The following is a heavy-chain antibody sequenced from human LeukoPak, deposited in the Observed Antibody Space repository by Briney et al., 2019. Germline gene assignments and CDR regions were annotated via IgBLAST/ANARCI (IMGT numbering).Heavy chain of an antibody. CDR1: GYTLTELS. CDR2: FDPEDGET. CDR3: ARERGTYCGGDCYSWYFQH. J-gene: IGHJ1*01. D-gene: IGHD2-21*02. Sequence: GASVKVSCKVSGYTLTELSMHWVRQAPGKGLEWMGGFDPEDGETIYAQKFQGRVTMTEDTSTDTAYMELSSLRSEDTAVYYCARERGTYCGGDCYSWYFQHWGQGTLVTVSS. V-gene: IGHV1-24*01.